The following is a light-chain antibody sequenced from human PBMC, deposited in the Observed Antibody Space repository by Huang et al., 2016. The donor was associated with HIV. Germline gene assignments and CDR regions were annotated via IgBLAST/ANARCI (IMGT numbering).Light chain of an antibody. CDR2: GAS. Sequence: EIILTQSPATLSVSPGERAALSCRASHSLSGNVAWYQQKPGQAPSLRIYGASTRATGIPARFSGNGSGTEFTLTISSLQSDDLAVYYCQQYNTWPPRYTFGQGTKLDIK. CDR3: QQYNTWPPRYT. V-gene: IGKV3-15*01. CDR1: HSLSGN. J-gene: IGKJ2*01.